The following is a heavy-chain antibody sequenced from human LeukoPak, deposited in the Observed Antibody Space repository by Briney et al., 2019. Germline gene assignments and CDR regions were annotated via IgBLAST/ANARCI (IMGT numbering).Heavy chain of an antibody. D-gene: IGHD5-24*01. CDR1: GGSFSGYY. CDR2: SNHSGST. V-gene: IGHV4-34*01. Sequence: SATLSLTCAVSGGSFSGYYWSWIRQPPGQGLHPPGESNHSGSTNYNPSLKSRVTISVDTSKNQFSLKLSSVTAADTAVYYCARGLRRDGYNFQIDYWGQGTLVTVSS. J-gene: IGHJ4*02. CDR3: ARGLRRDGYNFQIDY.